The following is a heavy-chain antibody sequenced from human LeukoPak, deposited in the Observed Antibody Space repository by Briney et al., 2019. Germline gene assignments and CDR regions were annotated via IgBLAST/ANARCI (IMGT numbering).Heavy chain of an antibody. V-gene: IGHV4-59*01. CDR2: IYASGHT. Sequence: SETLSLTCTVSGGSTYEYHWVWIRQSTGKGLERIGDIYASGHTDYNLSLRSRLTMSIDPAQRHFSLTVKDVTAADTAVYYCARGGRFVELNYFDPWGQGTLVTVSS. J-gene: IGHJ5*02. CDR3: ARGGRFVELNYFDP. CDR1: GGSTYEYH. D-gene: IGHD3-3*01.